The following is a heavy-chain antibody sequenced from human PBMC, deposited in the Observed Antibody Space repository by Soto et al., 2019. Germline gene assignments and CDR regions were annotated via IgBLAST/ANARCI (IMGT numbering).Heavy chain of an antibody. J-gene: IGHJ4*02. D-gene: IGHD3-9*01. CDR1: GFTFSDYS. CDR3: ARDKDWAFDY. Sequence: HPGGSLRLSCVASGFTFSDYSMVWVRQAPGKGLEWISYIFVTSTTIYYADSVKGRFTVSRDNTQNSLFLLMNSLRAEDTAIYYCARDKDWAFDYWGQGTLVTSP. CDR2: IFVTSTTI. V-gene: IGHV3-48*04.